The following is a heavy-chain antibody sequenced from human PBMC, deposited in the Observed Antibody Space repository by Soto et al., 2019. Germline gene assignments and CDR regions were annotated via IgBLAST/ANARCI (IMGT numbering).Heavy chain of an antibody. CDR2: IYYSGST. Sequence: SETLSLTCTVSGGSIIRYYWSWIRQPPGKGLEWIGYIYYSGSTNYNPSLKSRVTISVDTSKNQFSLKLSPVTAADTAVYYCARGLRFLEWFDPWGQGTLVTVSS. J-gene: IGHJ5*02. CDR3: ARGLRFLEWFDP. V-gene: IGHV4-59*01. CDR1: GGSIIRYY. D-gene: IGHD3-3*01.